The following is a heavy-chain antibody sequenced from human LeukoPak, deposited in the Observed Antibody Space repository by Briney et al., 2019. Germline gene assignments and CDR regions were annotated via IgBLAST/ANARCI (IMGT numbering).Heavy chain of an antibody. Sequence: VPSVKLSCKVSGCTFTSLGISCVPESPGQGLECMGWISAYNGNTNYAQKSQGRVTMTTDTSTSTAYMELRSLRSDDTAVYYCARYGDYDFWSKDFQHWGQGTLVTVSS. J-gene: IGHJ1*01. V-gene: IGHV1-18*01. CDR2: ISAYNGNT. CDR3: ARYGDYDFWSKDFQH. D-gene: IGHD3-3*01. CDR1: GCTFTSLG.